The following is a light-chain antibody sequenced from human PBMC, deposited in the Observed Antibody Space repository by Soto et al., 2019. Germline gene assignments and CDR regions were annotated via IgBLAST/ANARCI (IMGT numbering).Light chain of an antibody. CDR2: GAS. CDR3: QQYGSSPGT. CDR1: QSVSSSY. J-gene: IGKJ1*01. Sequence: IVLTQSPGTLSLSPGERATLSCRASQSVSSSYLAWYQQKPGQDPRLLIYGASSGATGIPDRFSGSGSGTDFTLTISRLEPEDFAVYYCQQYGSSPGTFGQGTKVEIK. V-gene: IGKV3-20*01.